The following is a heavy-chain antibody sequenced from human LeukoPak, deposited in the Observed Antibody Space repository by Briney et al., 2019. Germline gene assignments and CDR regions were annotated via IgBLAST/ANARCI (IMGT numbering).Heavy chain of an antibody. V-gene: IGHV3-48*03. J-gene: IGHJ6*04. Sequence: GGSLRLSCAASGFTFSSYEMNWVRQAPGKGLEWVSYISSSGSTIYYADSVKGRFTISRDNAKSSLYLQMNSLRAEDTAVYYCARVDFWSGYGDVWGKGTTVTVSS. CDR3: ARVDFWSGYGDV. D-gene: IGHD3-3*01. CDR1: GFTFSSYE. CDR2: ISSSGSTI.